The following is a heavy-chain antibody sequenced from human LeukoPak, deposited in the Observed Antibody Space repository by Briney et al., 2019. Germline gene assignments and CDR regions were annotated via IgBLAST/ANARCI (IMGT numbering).Heavy chain of an antibody. CDR3: ARDMKGNLDY. V-gene: IGHV3-7*01. CDR2: INQDGSTK. J-gene: IGHJ4*02. CDR1: GFAFSNVW. Sequence: HTGGSLRLSCAASGFAFSNVWMAWVRQAPGKGVEWVANINQDGSTKQYVDSVRGRFTISRDNAKNSLYLQMNSLTAEDTGLYHCARDMKGNLDYWGQGTLVTVSS. D-gene: IGHD1-14*01.